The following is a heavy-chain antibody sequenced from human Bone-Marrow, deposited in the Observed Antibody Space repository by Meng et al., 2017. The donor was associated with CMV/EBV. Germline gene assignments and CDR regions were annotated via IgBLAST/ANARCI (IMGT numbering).Heavy chain of an antibody. CDR2: IYSGVST. CDR1: GFTVSSNY. D-gene: IGHD6-6*01. V-gene: IGHV3-53*01. J-gene: IGHJ6*02. Sequence: TGFTVSSNYMSWVRQAPGKGLEWVSVIYSGVSTYYADSVKGRFTISRDNSKNTLYLQMNSLRAEDTAVYYCARFNSSPFLSYGMDVWGQGTTVTVSS. CDR3: ARFNSSPFLSYGMDV.